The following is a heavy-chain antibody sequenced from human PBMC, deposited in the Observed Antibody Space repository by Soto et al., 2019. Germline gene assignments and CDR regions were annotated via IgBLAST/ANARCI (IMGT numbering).Heavy chain of an antibody. J-gene: IGHJ6*02. V-gene: IGHV1-69*13. D-gene: IGHD3-3*01. Sequence: SVKVSCKASGGTLSRYGISWVRQAPGQGLEWMGGIIPIFGTANYAQKFQGRVTNTADESTSTAYMELSSLRSEDTAVYYCATGGFWRGYISLKPYYYNVMDVWGQGTTVTVSS. CDR3: ATGGFWRGYISLKPYYYNVMDV. CDR2: IIPIFGTA. CDR1: GGTLSRYG.